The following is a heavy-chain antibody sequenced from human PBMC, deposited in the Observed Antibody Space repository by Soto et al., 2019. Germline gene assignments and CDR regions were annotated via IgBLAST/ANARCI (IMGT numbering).Heavy chain of an antibody. J-gene: IGHJ4*02. CDR2: ISYDGSNK. V-gene: IGHV3-30-3*01. D-gene: IGHD4-17*01. CDR3: ARDLHDYGDYAPFDY. CDR1: GFTFSSYA. Sequence: QVQLVESGGGVVQPGRSLRLSCAASGFTFSSYAMHWVRQAPGKGLEWVAVISYDGSNKYYADSVKGRFTISRDNSKNTLYLQMNSLRAEDTAVYYCARDLHDYGDYAPFDYWGQGTLDTVSS.